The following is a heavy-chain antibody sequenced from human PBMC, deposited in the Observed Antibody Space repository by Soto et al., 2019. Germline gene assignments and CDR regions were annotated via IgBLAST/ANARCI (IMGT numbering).Heavy chain of an antibody. CDR2: IYYSGST. CDR1: GGSIRNYY. CDR3: ARGRAFDFDY. V-gene: IGHV4-59*01. J-gene: IGHJ4*02. Sequence: PSETLSLTCTVSGGSIRNYYWSWIRQPPGKGLEWIGHIYYSGSTNYNPSLKSRVTISEDTSKNQFSLKLSSVTAADTAVYYCARGRAFDFDYWGQGTLVTVS.